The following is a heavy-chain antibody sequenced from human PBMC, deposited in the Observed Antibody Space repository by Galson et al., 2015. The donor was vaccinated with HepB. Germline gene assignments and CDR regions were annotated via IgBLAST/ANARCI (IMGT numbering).Heavy chain of an antibody. D-gene: IGHD6-13*01. V-gene: IGHV3-30*04. CDR3: ARDLAAAFDY. CDR1: GFTFRSYA. J-gene: IGHJ4*02. CDR2: IWYDGSNK. Sequence: LRLSCAASGFTFRSYAMHWVRQAPGKGLEWVAVIWYDGSNKYYADSVKGRFTISRDNSKNTLYLQMNSLRAEDTAVYYCARDLAAAFDYWGQGTLVTVSS.